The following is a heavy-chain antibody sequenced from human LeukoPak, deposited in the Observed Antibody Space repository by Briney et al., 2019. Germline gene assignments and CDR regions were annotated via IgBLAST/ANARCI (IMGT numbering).Heavy chain of an antibody. Sequence: SETLSLTCAVYGGSFRGYYWSWIRQPPGKGLEWIGEINHSGSTNYNPSLKSRVTISVDTSKNQFSLKLSSVTAADTAVYYCARVTVLLWFGRSYYFDYWGQGTLVTVSS. CDR3: ARVTVLLWFGRSYYFDY. J-gene: IGHJ4*02. D-gene: IGHD3-10*01. CDR1: GGSFRGYY. V-gene: IGHV4-34*01. CDR2: INHSGST.